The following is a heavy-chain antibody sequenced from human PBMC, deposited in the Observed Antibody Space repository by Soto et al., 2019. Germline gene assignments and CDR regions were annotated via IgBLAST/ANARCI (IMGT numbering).Heavy chain of an antibody. CDR2: INAGNGNT. D-gene: IGHD2-15*01. CDR1: GYTFTSYA. V-gene: IGHV1-3*01. J-gene: IGHJ5*02. CDR3: VRVGVCSGGSCYGWFDP. Sequence: ASVKVSCKASGYTFTSYAMHWVRQAPGQRLEWMGWINAGNGNTKYSQKFQGRVTITRDTSASTAYMELSSLRSEDTAVYYCVRVGVCSGGSCYGWFDPWGQGTLVTVSS.